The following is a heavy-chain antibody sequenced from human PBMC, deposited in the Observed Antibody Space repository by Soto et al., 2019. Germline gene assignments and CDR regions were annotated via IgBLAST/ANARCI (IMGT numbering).Heavy chain of an antibody. D-gene: IGHD5-12*01. V-gene: IGHV3-33*01. J-gene: IGHJ4*02. Sequence: GESLKISCAASGFTFSSYGMHWVRQAPGKGLEWVAVIWYDGSNKYYADSVKGRFTISRDNSKNTLYLQMNSLRAEDTAVYYCASLPHRVATMFETQPHWGQGTLVTVSS. CDR2: IWYDGSNK. CDR1: GFTFSSYG. CDR3: ASLPHRVATMFETQPH.